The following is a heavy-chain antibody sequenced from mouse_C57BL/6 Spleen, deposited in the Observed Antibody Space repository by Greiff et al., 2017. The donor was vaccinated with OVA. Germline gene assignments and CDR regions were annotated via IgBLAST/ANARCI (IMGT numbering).Heavy chain of an antibody. CDR2: IWTGGGT. CDR1: GFSLTSYA. Sequence: VKLVESGPGLVAPSQSLSITCTVSGFSLTSYAISWVRQPPGKGLEWLGVIWTGGGTNYNSALKSRLSISKDNSKSQVFLKMNSLQTDDTARYYCARKGSGGYYYAMDYWGQGTSVTVSS. CDR3: ARKGSGGYYYAMDY. V-gene: IGHV2-9-1*01. J-gene: IGHJ4*01. D-gene: IGHD4-1*01.